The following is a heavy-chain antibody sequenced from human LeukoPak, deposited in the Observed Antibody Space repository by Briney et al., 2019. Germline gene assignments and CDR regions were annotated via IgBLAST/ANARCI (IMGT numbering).Heavy chain of an antibody. Sequence: ASVKVSCKASGYTFTSYDINWVRQATGQGLEWMGWMNPNSGNTGYAQKFQGRVTMTRNTSISTAYMELSSLRSEDTAVYYCARVVSSRRQWLVVGYWGQGTLVTVSS. J-gene: IGHJ4*02. CDR2: MNPNSGNT. CDR3: ARVVSSRRQWLVVGY. CDR1: GYTFTSYD. D-gene: IGHD6-19*01. V-gene: IGHV1-8*01.